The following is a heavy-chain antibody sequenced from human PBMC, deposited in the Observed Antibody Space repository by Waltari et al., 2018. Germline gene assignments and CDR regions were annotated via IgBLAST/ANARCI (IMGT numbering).Heavy chain of an antibody. J-gene: IGHJ4*02. CDR3: VKQRVRASPIFDY. CDR1: GFTFSSSA. CDR2: ISVGGGTT. V-gene: IGHV3-23*04. Sequence: EVQLVESGGGLVQPVGSLKLSCATSGFTFSSSAMTWVRQAPGMGLEWVSDISVGGGTTYYADSVKGRFTISRDNSKNILYLQMNSLRAEDTAFYYCVKQRVRASPIFDYWGLGTLVTVSS. D-gene: IGHD6-25*01.